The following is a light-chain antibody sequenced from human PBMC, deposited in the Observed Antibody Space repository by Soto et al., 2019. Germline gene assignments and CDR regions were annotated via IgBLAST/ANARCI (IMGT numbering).Light chain of an antibody. CDR1: SIDVGGYNY. CDR3: TAYAGSNAVI. CDR2: EVT. V-gene: IGLV2-8*01. Sequence: QSVLTQPPSASGSPGQSVTISCTGTSIDVGGYNYVSWYQQRPGRAPNLLIYEVTKRPSGVPDRFSGSKSGNTASLTVSGLQTEDEADYYCTAYAGSNAVIFGGGTKLTVL. J-gene: IGLJ2*01.